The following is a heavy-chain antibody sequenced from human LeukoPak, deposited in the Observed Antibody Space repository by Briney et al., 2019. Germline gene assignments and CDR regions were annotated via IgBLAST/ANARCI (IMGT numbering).Heavy chain of an antibody. J-gene: IGHJ5*02. CDR3: ARGADGVSSNSRGWFDP. CDR1: GFAFSSYS. CDR2: ISSSSSYI. V-gene: IGHV3-21*01. D-gene: IGHD2-15*01. Sequence: PGGSLRLSCAASGFAFSSYSMNWVRQAPGKGLEWVSSISSSSSYIYYADSVKGRFTISRDNAKNSLYLQMNSLRAEDTAVYSCARGADGVSSNSRGWFDPWGQGTLVTVSS.